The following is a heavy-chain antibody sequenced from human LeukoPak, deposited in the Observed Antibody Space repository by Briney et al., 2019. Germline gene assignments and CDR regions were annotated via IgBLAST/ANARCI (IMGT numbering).Heavy chain of an antibody. D-gene: IGHD7-27*01. Sequence: PGGSLRLSCAASGFTVSSNEMSWVRQAPGKGLEWVSGISPSGGGTYYADSVKGRFTISRDDSKNTLSLQMNSLRVEDTAVYYCAQDLAWGAFDHWGRGTLVTVSS. CDR1: GFTVSSNE. V-gene: IGHV3-23*01. CDR2: ISPSGGGT. J-gene: IGHJ4*02. CDR3: AQDLAWGAFDH.